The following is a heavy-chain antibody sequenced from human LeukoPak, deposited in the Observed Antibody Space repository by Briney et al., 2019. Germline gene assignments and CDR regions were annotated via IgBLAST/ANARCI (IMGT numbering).Heavy chain of an antibody. CDR1: GFTFSSYA. J-gene: IGHJ4*02. Sequence: GGSLRLSCAASGFTFSSYAMHWVRQAPGKGLEWVAVISYDGSNKYYADSVKGRFTISRDNSKNTLYLQMNSLRAEDTAVYYCARTWQQSFGYWGQGTLVTVSS. V-gene: IGHV3-30-3*01. CDR2: ISYDGSNK. D-gene: IGHD6-13*01. CDR3: ARTWQQSFGY.